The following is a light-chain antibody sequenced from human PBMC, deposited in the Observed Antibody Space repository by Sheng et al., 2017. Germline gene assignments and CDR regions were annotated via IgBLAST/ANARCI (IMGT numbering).Light chain of an antibody. J-gene: IGLJ2*01. CDR3: ATWETSLNVGI. CDR1: GSKHWESL. V-gene: IGLV1-51*01. CDR2: DDD. Sequence: QSVLTQPPSVSAAPGQRVTISCSGSGSKHWESLCFLVPALSRNSPKLLIFDDDKRSSGTPDRFSGSKSGTSATLDITGLQTGDEADYYCATWETSLNVGIFGGGTKLTVL.